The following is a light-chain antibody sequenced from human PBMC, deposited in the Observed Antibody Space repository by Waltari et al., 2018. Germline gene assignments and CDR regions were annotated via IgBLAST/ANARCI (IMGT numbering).Light chain of an antibody. CDR3: QETYSSPPST. CDR1: QSIGNY. J-gene: IGKJ1*01. V-gene: IGKV1-39*01. CDR2: SAS. Sequence: DIQVTQSPSSLSAAVGDRVSITCRASQSIGNYLNWYQQKPGKAPKLLIYSASSLQSGVPSRFSGSVSGTDFTLTITSLQPEDFAIYYCQETYSSPPSTFGQGTKVEIK.